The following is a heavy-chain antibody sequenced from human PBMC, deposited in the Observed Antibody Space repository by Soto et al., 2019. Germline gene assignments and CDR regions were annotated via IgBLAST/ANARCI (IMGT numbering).Heavy chain of an antibody. CDR1: GGSISSSSYY. Sequence: SETLSLTCTVSGGSISSSSYYWGWIRQPPGKGLEWIGSIYYSGSTYYNPSLKSRVTISVDTSKNQFSLKLSSVTAADTAVYYCARARLAARHGGYTYWGQGTLVT. J-gene: IGHJ4*02. CDR2: IYYSGST. CDR3: ARARLAARHGGYTY. V-gene: IGHV4-39*01. D-gene: IGHD6-6*01.